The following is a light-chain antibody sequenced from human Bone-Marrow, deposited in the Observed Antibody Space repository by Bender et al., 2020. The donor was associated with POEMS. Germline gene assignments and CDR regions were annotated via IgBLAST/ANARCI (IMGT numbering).Light chain of an antibody. J-gene: IGLJ1*01. V-gene: IGLV2-5*01. CDR1: SSDVGSYDF. CDR3: SSYTSSSTDV. Sequence: QSALIPPPSVSGSPGQSVTFSCTGTSSDVGSYDFVSWYPLRPGTVPKPMICNVNTRPSGVPDRFSGSKSGTTASMTISGLQAEDEADYYCSSYTSSSTDVFGTGTKVTVL. CDR2: NVN.